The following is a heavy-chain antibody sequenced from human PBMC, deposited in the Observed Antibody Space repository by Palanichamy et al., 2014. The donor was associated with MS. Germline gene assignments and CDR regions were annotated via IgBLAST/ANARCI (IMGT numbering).Heavy chain of an antibody. J-gene: IGHJ5*02. V-gene: IGHV1-46*03. CDR2: INPSGGST. Sequence: VQLVQSGAEVKKPGASVKVSCKASGYTFASYYMHWVRQAPGQGSEWMGIINPSGGSTSYAQKFQGRVTMTRDTSTSTVYMELSSLRSEDTAVYYCARGTTMVRGVINKRSGWIDPWGQGTLVTVSS. CDR1: GYTFASYY. D-gene: IGHD3-10*01. CDR3: ARGTTMVRGVINKRSGWIDP.